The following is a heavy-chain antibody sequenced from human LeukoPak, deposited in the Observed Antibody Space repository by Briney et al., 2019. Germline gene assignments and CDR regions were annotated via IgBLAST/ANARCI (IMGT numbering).Heavy chain of an antibody. CDR2: ISGSGGST. CDR1: GFTFSSYA. V-gene: IGHV3-23*01. Sequence: GGSLRLSCAASGFTFSSYAVSWVRQAPGKGLEWVSAISGSGGSTYYADSVKGRFTISRDNSKNTLYLQMNSLRAEDTAVYYCAKENQLLTKSSRSFDPWGQGTLVTVSS. CDR3: AKENQLLTKSSRSFDP. J-gene: IGHJ5*02. D-gene: IGHD2-2*01.